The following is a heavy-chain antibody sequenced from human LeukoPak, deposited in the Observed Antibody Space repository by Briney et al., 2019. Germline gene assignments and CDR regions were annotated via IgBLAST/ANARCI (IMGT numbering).Heavy chain of an antibody. D-gene: IGHD6-13*01. V-gene: IGHV4-59*01. CDR3: ARGSSSSHHPALS. Sequence: MPSETLSLTCTVSGGSISSYYWSWIRRPPGKGLEWLGYIYYSGSTNYNPSLKSRVTISVDTSKNQFSLKLSSVTAADTALYYCARGSSSSHHPALSWGQGTLVTVSS. CDR2: IYYSGST. CDR1: GGSISSYY. J-gene: IGHJ4*02.